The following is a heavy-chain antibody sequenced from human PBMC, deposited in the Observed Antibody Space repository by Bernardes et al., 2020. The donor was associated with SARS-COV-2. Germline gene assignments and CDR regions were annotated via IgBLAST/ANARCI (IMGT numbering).Heavy chain of an antibody. CDR3: AKELEPRRYYYYGVDV. J-gene: IGHJ6*02. Sequence: SLRLSCAASGFTFSFYGMHWVRQAPGKGLEWVAVVSSDGGKTDYAKSVKGRFTVSRDNSKNTLSLEMNSLRAEDTALYYCAKELEPRRYYYYGVDVWGQGTTVTVSS. CDR2: VSSDGGKT. D-gene: IGHD1-1*01. V-gene: IGHV3-30*18. CDR1: GFTFSFYG.